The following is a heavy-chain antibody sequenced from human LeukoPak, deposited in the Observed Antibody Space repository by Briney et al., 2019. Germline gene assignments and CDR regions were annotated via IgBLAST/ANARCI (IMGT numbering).Heavy chain of an antibody. D-gene: IGHD2-21*02. Sequence: ASVKVSCKASGYPFTRYGISWVRQAPGQGLEWMGWINPDNGNTNYAQNLQGRVTMTTDTSPSTAYMELRSLRSDDTAVYYCARGFLVVTAIGFDYWGQGTLVTVSS. V-gene: IGHV1-18*01. CDR2: INPDNGNT. J-gene: IGHJ4*02. CDR1: GYPFTRYG. CDR3: ARGFLVVTAIGFDY.